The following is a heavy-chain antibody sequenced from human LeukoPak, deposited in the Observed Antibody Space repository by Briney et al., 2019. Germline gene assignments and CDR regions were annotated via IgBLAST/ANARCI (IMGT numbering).Heavy chain of an antibody. D-gene: IGHD3-10*01. CDR3: AKDLRDESFDY. V-gene: IGHV3-30*18. CDR2: ISYDGSNK. J-gene: IGHJ4*02. Sequence: GGSLRLSCAASGFTFSSCGMHWVRQAPGKGLEGVAVISYDGSNKYYADSVKGRFTISRDNSKNTLYLQMNSLRAEDTAVYYCAKDLRDESFDYWGQGTLVTVSS. CDR1: GFTFSSCG.